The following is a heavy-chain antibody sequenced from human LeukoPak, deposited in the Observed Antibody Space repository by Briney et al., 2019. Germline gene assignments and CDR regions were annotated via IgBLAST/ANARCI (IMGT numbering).Heavy chain of an antibody. CDR2: IRYDGSNK. J-gene: IGHJ3*02. CDR3: AKDGDYYGSGSDDAFDI. V-gene: IGHV3-30*02. Sequence: GGSLRLSCAASGFTFSSYGMHWVRQAPGKGLEWVAFIRYDGSNKYYADSVKGRFTISRDNSKNTLYLQMNSLRAEDTAVYYCAKDGDYYGSGSDDAFDIWGQGTMVTVSS. D-gene: IGHD3-10*01. CDR1: GFTFSSYG.